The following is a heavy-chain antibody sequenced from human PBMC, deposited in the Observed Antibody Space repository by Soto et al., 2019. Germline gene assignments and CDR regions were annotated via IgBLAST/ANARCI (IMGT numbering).Heavy chain of an antibody. V-gene: IGHV4-59*01. J-gene: IGHJ5*02. D-gene: IGHD3-10*01. CDR2: IYYSGST. Sequence: PSETLSLTCTASGGSISSYYWSWIRQPPGKGLEWIGYIYYSGSTNYNPSLKSRVTISVDTSKNQFSLKLSSVTAADTAVYYCARDPVLLWFGAPGGWFDPWGQGTLVTVSS. CDR1: GGSISSYY. CDR3: ARDPVLLWFGAPGGWFDP.